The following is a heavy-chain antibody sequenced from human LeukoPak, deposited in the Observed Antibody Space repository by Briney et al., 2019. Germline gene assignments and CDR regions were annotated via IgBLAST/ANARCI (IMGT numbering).Heavy chain of an antibody. Sequence: GGSLRLSCAASGFIISSYSMNWVRQAPGKGLEWVSYIRSSGGTIYYADPVKGRFTISRDNAKNSLYLQMNSLRAEDTAVYYCAREVAVAGTDLDYWGQGTLVTVSS. CDR3: AREVAVAGTDLDY. CDR2: IRSSGGTI. V-gene: IGHV3-48*04. CDR1: GFIISSYS. J-gene: IGHJ4*02. D-gene: IGHD6-19*01.